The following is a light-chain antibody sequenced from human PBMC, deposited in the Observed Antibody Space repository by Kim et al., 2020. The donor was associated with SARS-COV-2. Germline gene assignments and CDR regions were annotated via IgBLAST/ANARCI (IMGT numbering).Light chain of an antibody. V-gene: IGKV1-5*03. J-gene: IGKJ1*01. CDR1: QSISSW. CDR2: KAS. CDR3: QQYNSYSPET. Sequence: DIQMTQSPSTLSASVGDRVTITCRASQSISSWLAWYQQKPGKAPKLLIYKASSLERGVPSRFSGSGFGTEFTLTISSLQPDDFATYYCQQYNSYSPETFGQGTKVDIK.